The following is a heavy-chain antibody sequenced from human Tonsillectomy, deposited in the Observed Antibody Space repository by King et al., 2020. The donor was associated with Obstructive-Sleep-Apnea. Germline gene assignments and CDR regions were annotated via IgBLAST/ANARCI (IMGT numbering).Heavy chain of an antibody. CDR1: GFTFSSYA. J-gene: IGHJ4*02. V-gene: IGHV3-30*02. CDR2: IRYDGSNK. D-gene: IGHD3-9*01. Sequence: VQLVESGGGVVQPGGSLRLSCAASGFTFSSYAMHWVRQAPGKGLEWVAFIRYDGSNKYYADSVKGRFTISRDNSKNTLYLQMTNLRPEDTAVYYCTEGSYDILSGYPPGFDYWGQGTPVTVSS. CDR3: TEGSYDILSGYPPGFDY.